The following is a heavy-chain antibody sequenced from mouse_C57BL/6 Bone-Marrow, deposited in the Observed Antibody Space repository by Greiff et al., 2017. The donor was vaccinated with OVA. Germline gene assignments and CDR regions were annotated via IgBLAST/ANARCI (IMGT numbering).Heavy chain of an antibody. J-gene: IGHJ4*01. V-gene: IGHV5-9-1*02. CDR3: TRDRDYDYDNAMDY. D-gene: IGHD2-4*01. CDR2: ISSGGDYI. CDR1: GFTFSSYA. Sequence: EVKLEESGEGLVKPGGSLKLSCAASGFTFSSYAMSWVRQTPEKRLEWVAYISSGGDYIYYADTVKGRFTISRDNARNTLYLQMSSLKSEDTAMYYRTRDRDYDYDNAMDYWGQGTSVTVSS.